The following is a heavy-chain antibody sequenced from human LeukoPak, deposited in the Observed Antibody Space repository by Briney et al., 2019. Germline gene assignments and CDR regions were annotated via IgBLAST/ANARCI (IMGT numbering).Heavy chain of an antibody. CDR2: IYYSGST. V-gene: IGHV4-59*01. CDR1: GGSISSYY. CDR3: ARDGSGYSSSWSYY. D-gene: IGHD6-13*01. Sequence: SETLSLTCTVSGGSISSYYWSWIRQPPGKGLEWIGYIYYSGSTNYNPSLKSRVTISVDTSKNQFSLKLSSVTAADTAVYYCARDGSGYSSSWSYYWGQGTLVTVSS. J-gene: IGHJ4*02.